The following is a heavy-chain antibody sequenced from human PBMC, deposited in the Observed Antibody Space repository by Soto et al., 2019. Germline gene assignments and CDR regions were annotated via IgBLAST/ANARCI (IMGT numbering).Heavy chain of an antibody. CDR2: LDYSGTA. J-gene: IGHJ4*02. D-gene: IGHD5-18*01. CDR3: ARSVNRGYSYGYGH. V-gene: IGHV4-39*06. CDR1: GVSISSTSYN. Sequence: SETLSLTCNVSGVSISSTSYNWGWIRQPPGKGLEWIGTLDYSGTAHYNPSLKSRINISADTSKNQLTLNLTSVTAADTAIYYCARSVNRGYSYGYGHWGQGTLVTVSS.